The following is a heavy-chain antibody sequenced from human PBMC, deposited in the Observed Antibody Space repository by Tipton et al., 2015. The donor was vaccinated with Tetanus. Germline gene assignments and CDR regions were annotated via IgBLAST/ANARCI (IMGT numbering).Heavy chain of an antibody. J-gene: IGHJ4*02. D-gene: IGHD5-24*01. CDR1: GASISSRAYY. Sequence: TLSLTCAVSGASISSRAYYWTWIRQHPGKGLEWIGHISNGNTDYTPSLKRRVTLSVDTSKNQFSLKLRSVTAADTAVYYCARGIPDGYNRRFDYWGQGTLVAVSP. CDR2: ISNGNT. CDR3: ARGIPDGYNRRFDY. V-gene: IGHV4-31*11.